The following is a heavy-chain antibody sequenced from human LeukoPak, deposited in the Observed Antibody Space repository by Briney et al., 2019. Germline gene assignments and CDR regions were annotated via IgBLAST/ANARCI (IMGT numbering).Heavy chain of an antibody. CDR3: AKAPYCGGDCYNFDS. CDR1: GFTFSTYA. CDR2: ISGSGDST. D-gene: IGHD2-21*02. J-gene: IGHJ4*02. V-gene: IGHV3-23*01. Sequence: HPGGSLRLSCAASGFTFSTYAVNWVRQAPGKGLEWVSTISGSGDSTYYADSVKGRFTISRDNSKDTLYLQMSSVRVDDTAVYYCAKAPYCGGDCYNFDSWGQGTLVTVSS.